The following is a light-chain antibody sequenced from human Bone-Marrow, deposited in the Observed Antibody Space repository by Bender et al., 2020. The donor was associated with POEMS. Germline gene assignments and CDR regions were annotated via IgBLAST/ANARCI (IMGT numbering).Light chain of an antibody. CDR2: EVN. CDR1: SSDVGAYDY. J-gene: IGLJ3*02. Sequence: QSALTQPASVSGSPGQSLTISCTGSSSDVGAYDYVSWYQQRPGKAPILMIYEVNIRPSGVSNRFYGSKSVDTAFLTIFGLQADDEADYYCNSDTSTSTWVFGGGTKVTVL. CDR3: NSDTSTSTWV. V-gene: IGLV2-14*03.